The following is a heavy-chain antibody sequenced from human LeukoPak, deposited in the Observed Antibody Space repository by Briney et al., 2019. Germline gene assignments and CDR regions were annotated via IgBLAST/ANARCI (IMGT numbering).Heavy chain of an antibody. J-gene: IGHJ6*03. CDR2: IYTSGST. V-gene: IGHV4-61*02. Sequence: SQTLSLTCTVSGGSISSGSYYWSWIRQPAGKGLEWIGRIYTSGSTNYNPSLKSRVTISVDTSKNQFSLKLSSVTAADTAVYYCARLLVRGVSYPYYFMDVWAKGTTVIVSS. CDR3: ARLLVRGVSYPYYFMDV. D-gene: IGHD3-10*01. CDR1: GGSISSGSYY.